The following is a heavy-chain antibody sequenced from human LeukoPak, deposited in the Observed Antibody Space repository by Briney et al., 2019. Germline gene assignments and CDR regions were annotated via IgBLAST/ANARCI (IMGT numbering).Heavy chain of an antibody. V-gene: IGHV4-4*07. Sequence: PSETLSLTCTVSGGSISSYYWSWIRQPAGKGLEWIGRIYTNGSSNYNPSLKIRVTMSVDTSKNQFSLKLSSVTAADTAVYYCARQYYYDSSGYWGDNWFDPWGQGTLVTVSS. J-gene: IGHJ5*02. CDR1: GGSISSYY. D-gene: IGHD3-22*01. CDR2: IYTNGSS. CDR3: ARQYYYDSSGYWGDNWFDP.